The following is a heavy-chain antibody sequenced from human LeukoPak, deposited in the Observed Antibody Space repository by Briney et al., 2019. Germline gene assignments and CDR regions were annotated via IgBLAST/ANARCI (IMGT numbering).Heavy chain of an antibody. D-gene: IGHD3-16*01. CDR2: ISSSGSTI. CDR1: GFTFSGSP. V-gene: IGHV3-48*04. J-gene: IGHJ4*02. CDR3: ARETEYGGNFDY. Sequence: PGGSLRLSCAASGFTFSGSPMHWVRQAPGKGLEWVSYISSSGSTIYYADSVKGRFTISRDNAKNSLYLQMNSLRAEDTAVYYCARETEYGGNFDYWGQGTLVTVSS.